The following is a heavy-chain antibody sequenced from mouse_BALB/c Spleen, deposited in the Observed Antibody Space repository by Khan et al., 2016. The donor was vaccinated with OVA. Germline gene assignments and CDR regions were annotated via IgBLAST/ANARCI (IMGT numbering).Heavy chain of an antibody. D-gene: IGHD2-4*01. CDR1: GFSLTTYG. Sequence: VQLVESGPGLVAPSQSLSITCTVSGFSLTTYGVHWVRQPPVKGLEWLVVIWSDGSTNYNSVLKSRLSISKDNSKSQVFLKMNSLQTADTAMYYCARWFDDYSSLYAVDYWGQGTSVTVSS. J-gene: IGHJ4*01. CDR3: ARWFDDYSSLYAVDY. V-gene: IGHV2-6*02. CDR2: IWSDGST.